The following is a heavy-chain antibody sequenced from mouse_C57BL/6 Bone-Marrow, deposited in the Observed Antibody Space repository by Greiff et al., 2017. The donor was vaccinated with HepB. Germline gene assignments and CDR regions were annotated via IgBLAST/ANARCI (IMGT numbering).Heavy chain of an antibody. J-gene: IGHJ2*01. CDR1: GYTFTDYE. V-gene: IGHV1-15*01. Sequence: QVQLQQSGAELVRPGASVTLSCKASGYTFTDYEMHWVKQTPVHGLEWIGAIDPETGGTAYNQKFKGKAILTADKSSSTAYMELRSLTSEDSAVYYCTRYRLIYYDYDDYFDYWGQGTTLTVSS. CDR2: IDPETGGT. D-gene: IGHD2-4*01. CDR3: TRYRLIYYDYDDYFDY.